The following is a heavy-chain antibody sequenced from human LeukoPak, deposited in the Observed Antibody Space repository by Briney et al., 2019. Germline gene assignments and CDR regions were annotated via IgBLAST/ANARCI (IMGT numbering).Heavy chain of an antibody. J-gene: IGHJ4*02. V-gene: IGHV1-18*04. Sequence: ASVKVSCKTSGYTFTDYYIHWVRQAPGQGLEWMGWINTYNGITDYAQKFQGRINMTTDTSTNTAYMDLRSLRPDDTAMYYCTRVSLSGTSTRDYWGQGALVTVSS. CDR2: INTYNGIT. CDR1: GYTFTDYY. CDR3: TRVSLSGTSTRDY. D-gene: IGHD1-20*01.